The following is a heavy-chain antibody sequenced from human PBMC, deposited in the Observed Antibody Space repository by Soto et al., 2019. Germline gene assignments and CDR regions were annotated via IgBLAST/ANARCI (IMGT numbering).Heavy chain of an antibody. CDR3: ARDTAFINSGFFDA. CDR1: GFTFSDYY. V-gene: IGHV3-11*01. Sequence: GGSLRLSCAASGFTFSDYYTNWIRQAPGKGLEWLSYISDSGSGIFYADSVKGRFTISRDSARKSLYLHMNSLRVEDTAVYYCARDTAFINSGFFDAWGQGTLVTVSS. J-gene: IGHJ5*02. CDR2: ISDSGSGI. D-gene: IGHD3-22*01.